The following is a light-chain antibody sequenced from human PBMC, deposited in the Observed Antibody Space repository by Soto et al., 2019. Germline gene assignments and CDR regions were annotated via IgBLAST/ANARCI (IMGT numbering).Light chain of an antibody. V-gene: IGKV1-39*01. CDR1: QSISSY. CDR3: QQSSSTPQFT. Sequence: DIQMTQSPSSLSASVGDRVTITCRASQSISSYLNWYQQKPGKAPKLLIYAASSLQSGVPSRFSGSGSGTDFTLTISSLQPEDFATYCCQQSSSTPQFTFGPGTKVDIK. J-gene: IGKJ3*01. CDR2: AAS.